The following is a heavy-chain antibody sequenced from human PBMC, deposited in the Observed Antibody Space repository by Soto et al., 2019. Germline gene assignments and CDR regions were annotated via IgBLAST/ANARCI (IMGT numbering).Heavy chain of an antibody. D-gene: IGHD1-20*01. CDR1: GFTFSSYG. Sequence: GGSLRLSCAASGFTFSSYGMHWVRQAPGKGLEWVAVISYDGSNKYYADSVKGRFTISRDNSKNTLYLQMNSLRAEDTAVYYCAKALNWKEQNYYYGMDVWGQGTTVTVSS. CDR2: ISYDGSNK. CDR3: AKALNWKEQNYYYGMDV. V-gene: IGHV3-30*18. J-gene: IGHJ6*02.